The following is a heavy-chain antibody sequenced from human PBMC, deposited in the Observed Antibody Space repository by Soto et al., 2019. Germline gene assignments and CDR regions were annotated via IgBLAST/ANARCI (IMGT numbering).Heavy chain of an antibody. Sequence: EVQLVESGGGLVQPGGSLRLSCAASGFTVSSNYMSWVRQAPGKGLEWVLVIYSGGSTYYADSVKGRFTISRDHSKNTLYLQMNSLRAEDTAVYYCARDYCSGGSCYLASFDYWGQGTLVTVSS. CDR3: ARDYCSGGSCYLASFDY. CDR1: GFTVSSNY. CDR2: IYSGGST. J-gene: IGHJ4*02. V-gene: IGHV3-66*01. D-gene: IGHD2-15*01.